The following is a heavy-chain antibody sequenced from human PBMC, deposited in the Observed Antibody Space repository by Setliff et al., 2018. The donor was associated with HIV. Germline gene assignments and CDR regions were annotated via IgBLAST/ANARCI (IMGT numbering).Heavy chain of an antibody. J-gene: IGHJ4*02. CDR2: IYWNDDK. V-gene: IGHV2-5*01. CDR3: VHIMSFRWFDY. Sequence: GSGPTLVNPTQTLTLTCTFSGFSLSSTGVGVGWIRQPPGKALEWLALIYWNDDKSYRPSLNSRLTITKDASKDQVVLTMTNMDPADTATYYCVHIMSFRWFDYWGQGALVTVSS. D-gene: IGHD3-16*01. CDR1: GFSLSSTGVG.